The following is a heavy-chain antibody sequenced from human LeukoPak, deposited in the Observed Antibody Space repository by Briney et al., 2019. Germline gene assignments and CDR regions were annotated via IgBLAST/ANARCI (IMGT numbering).Heavy chain of an antibody. CDR1: GGSITSNTSY. Sequence: TPSETLSLTCTVSGGSITSNTSYWAWIRQPPGKPLDWLGTIYYTGGTYANSSLKSRVTISVDTSKNQFLLTLRSVAAADTAFYYCARIGYSYGPQYYFDYWGQGTLVTVSS. V-gene: IGHV4-39*06. J-gene: IGHJ4*02. CDR2: IYYTGGT. CDR3: ARIGYSYGPQYYFDY. D-gene: IGHD5-18*01.